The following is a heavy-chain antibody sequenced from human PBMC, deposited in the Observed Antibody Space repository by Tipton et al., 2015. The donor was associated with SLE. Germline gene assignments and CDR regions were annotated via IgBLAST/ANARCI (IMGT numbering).Heavy chain of an antibody. CDR3: ARSGGSSSWLHYMDV. V-gene: IGHV4-61*02. D-gene: IGHD6-13*01. Sequence: TLSLTCTVSGGSISSNSNFWSWIRQPAGKGLEWIGRVYTDGSTNYNPSLKSRVTISVDTSKNQFSLKLSSVTAADTAVYYCARSGGSSSWLHYMDVWGKGTTVTVSS. CDR1: GGSISSNSNF. CDR2: VYTDGST. J-gene: IGHJ6*03.